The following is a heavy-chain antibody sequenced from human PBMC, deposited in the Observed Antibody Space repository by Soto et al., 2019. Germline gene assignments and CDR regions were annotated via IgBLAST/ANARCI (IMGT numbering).Heavy chain of an antibody. D-gene: IGHD6-19*01. J-gene: IGHJ3*02. Sequence: EVQLLESGGGLVQPGGCLRLSCAASGFVFSSYAMSWVRQAPGKGLEWVSAISGSGTTAYYADSVKGRFIFSRDNPKNTRYLQMNSLRAEDTAVYFCAKSTDGWFSAFEIWGQGTVVTVSS. CDR3: AKSTDGWFSAFEI. V-gene: IGHV3-23*01. CDR2: ISGSGTTA. CDR1: GFVFSSYA.